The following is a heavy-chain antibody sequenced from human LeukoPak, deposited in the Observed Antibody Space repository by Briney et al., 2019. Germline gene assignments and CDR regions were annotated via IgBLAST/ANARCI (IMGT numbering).Heavy chain of an antibody. V-gene: IGHV3-33*01. Sequence: GGSLRLSCAASGFTFSSYGMHWVRQAPGKGLEWVAVIWYDGSNKYYADSVKGRFTISRDNSKNTLYLQVNSLRAEDTAVYYCTRGPNFIEWWGQGTLVTVSS. D-gene: IGHD3-3*01. CDR2: IWYDGSNK. J-gene: IGHJ4*02. CDR1: GFTFSSYG. CDR3: TRGPNFIEW.